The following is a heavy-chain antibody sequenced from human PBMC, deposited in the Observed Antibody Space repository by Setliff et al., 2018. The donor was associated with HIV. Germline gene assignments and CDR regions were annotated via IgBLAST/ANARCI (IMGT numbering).Heavy chain of an antibody. CDR1: GYSFVDFW. CDR3: VRYIGAAAGYIDH. V-gene: IGHV5-51*01. D-gene: IGHD6-25*01. CDR2: IYPGDSDS. Sequence: GESLKISCHLSGYSFVDFWIGWVRQMPGRGLEWVGFIYPGDSDSRYSPSFRGQVTISADKSTTTAYLDWASLKASDTAMYYCVRYIGAAAGYIDHWGQGTLVTVSS. J-gene: IGHJ4*02.